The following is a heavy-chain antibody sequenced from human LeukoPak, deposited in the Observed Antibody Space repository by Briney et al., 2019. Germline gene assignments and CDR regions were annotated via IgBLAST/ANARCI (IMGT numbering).Heavy chain of an antibody. V-gene: IGHV3-30-3*01. CDR1: GFTFSSYA. J-gene: IGHJ4*02. Sequence: GGSLRLSCAASGFTFSSYAMHWVRQAPGKGLEWVAVISYDGSNKYYADSVKGRFTISRDNSKNTLYLQMDSLRAEDTAVYYCATGDYSNYVGYWGQGTLVTVSS. D-gene: IGHD4-11*01. CDR3: ATGDYSNYVGY. CDR2: ISYDGSNK.